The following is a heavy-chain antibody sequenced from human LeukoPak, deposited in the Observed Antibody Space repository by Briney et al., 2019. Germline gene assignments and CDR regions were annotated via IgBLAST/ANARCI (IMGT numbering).Heavy chain of an antibody. D-gene: IGHD6-6*01. CDR3: ARAMSIAARLQTIFDY. V-gene: IGHV4-38-2*01. Sequence: GSLRLSCAASGFTFSNAWMSRVRQAPGEGLEWIGTFYHSGSTYYNPSLKSRVTISVDTSKNQFSLNLTSVTAADTAVYYCARAMSIAARLQTIFDYWGQGTLVTVSS. CDR2: FYHSGST. CDR1: GFTFSNAW. J-gene: IGHJ4*02.